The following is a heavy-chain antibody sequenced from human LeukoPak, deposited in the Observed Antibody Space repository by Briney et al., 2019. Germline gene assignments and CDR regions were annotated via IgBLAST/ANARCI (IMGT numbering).Heavy chain of an antibody. Sequence: GRSLRLSCAASGFTFDDYAMHWGRHAPGKGLEWVSGISWDSGSIGYADSVKGRFTISRDNAKNSLYLQMNSLRAEDTAVYYCARVEGNIVSTTEGYFDYWGQGTLVTVSS. D-gene: IGHD5/OR15-5a*01. CDR2: ISWDSGSI. V-gene: IGHV3-9*01. CDR3: ARVEGNIVSTTEGYFDY. J-gene: IGHJ4*02. CDR1: GFTFDDYA.